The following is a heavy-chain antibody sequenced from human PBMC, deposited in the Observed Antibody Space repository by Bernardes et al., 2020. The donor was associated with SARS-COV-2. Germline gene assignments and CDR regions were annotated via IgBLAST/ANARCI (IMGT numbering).Heavy chain of an antibody. CDR2: INPSGGST. CDR3: ASQRIKGLEQWLVWGMGGLVGMDV. D-gene: IGHD6-19*01. Sequence: ASVKVSCKASGYTFTSYYMHWVRQAPGQGLEWMGIINPSGGSTSYAQKFQGRVTMTRDTSTSTVYMELSSLRSEDTAGYYCASQRIKGLEQWLVWGMGGLVGMDVWGQGTTVTVSS. CDR1: GYTFTSYY. J-gene: IGHJ6*02. V-gene: IGHV1-46*03.